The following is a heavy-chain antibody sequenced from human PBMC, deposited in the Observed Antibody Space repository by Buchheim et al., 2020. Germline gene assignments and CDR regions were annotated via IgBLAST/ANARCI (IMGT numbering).Heavy chain of an antibody. Sequence: QLQLQESGPGLVKPSETLSLTCTVSGGSINSDSYCWGWIRQSPGRGLEWIGSIFNNGTTYYNPSLKSRVTMSIDTSRDQFSLKLSSVTAADTAVYFCSRDKFYYDSSDPTRFFDYWGQGTL. CDR1: GGSINSDSYC. J-gene: IGHJ4*02. V-gene: IGHV4-39*07. CDR2: IFNNGTT. D-gene: IGHD3-22*01. CDR3: SRDKFYYDSSDPTRFFDY.